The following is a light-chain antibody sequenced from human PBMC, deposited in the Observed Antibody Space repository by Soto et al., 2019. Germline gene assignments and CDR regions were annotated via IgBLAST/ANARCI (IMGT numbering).Light chain of an antibody. CDR3: GSWDARLNALI. V-gene: IGLV1-51*01. J-gene: IGLJ2*01. CDR1: SSNIGYFS. CDR2: VND. Sequence: QAVVTQPPSVSAAPGQTVTISCSGSSSNIGYFSVSWYQQLPGAAPKFLICVNDNRPSGIPDRFSASQSATSATLAITGLQTGDEADYYCGSWDARLNALIFGGGTKLTVL.